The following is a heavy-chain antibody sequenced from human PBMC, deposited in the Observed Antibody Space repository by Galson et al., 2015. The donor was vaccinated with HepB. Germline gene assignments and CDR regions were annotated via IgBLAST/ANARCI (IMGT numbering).Heavy chain of an antibody. D-gene: IGHD1-26*01. V-gene: IGHV3-30-3*01. CDR2: ISYDGSNK. CDR1: GFTFSSYA. Sequence: SLRLSCAASGFTFSSYAMHWVRQAPGKGLEWVAVISYDGSNKYYADSVKGRFTISRDNSKNTLYLQMNSLRAEDTAVYYCARDLPPTDIQWELLSGSFDYWGQGTLVTVSS. J-gene: IGHJ4*02. CDR3: ARDLPPTDIQWELLSGSFDY.